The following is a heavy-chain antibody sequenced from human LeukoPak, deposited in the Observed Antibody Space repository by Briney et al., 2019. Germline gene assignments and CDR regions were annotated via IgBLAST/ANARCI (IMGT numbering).Heavy chain of an antibody. CDR3: AFWSGYPRGAFDI. CDR1: GGSISSYY. J-gene: IGHJ3*02. CDR2: IYYSGST. V-gene: IGHV4-59*01. Sequence: PSETLSLTCTVSGGSISSYYWSWIRQPPGKGLEWVGDIYYSGSTKYNPSLKSRVTISVDTSKNQFSLRLSSVTAADTAVYYCAFWSGYPRGAFDIWGQGTMVIVSS. D-gene: IGHD3-3*01.